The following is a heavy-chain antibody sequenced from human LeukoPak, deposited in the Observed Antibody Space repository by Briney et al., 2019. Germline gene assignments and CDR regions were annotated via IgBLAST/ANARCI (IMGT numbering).Heavy chain of an antibody. J-gene: IGHJ6*02. Sequence: AGGSLRLSCAASGFTFSSYAMSWVRQAPGKGLEWVSAISGSGGSTYYADSVKGRFTISRDNSKNTLYLQMNSLRAEDTAVYYCAKDPDRENIVVVVAATHGMDVWGQGTTVTVSS. CDR3: AKDPDRENIVVVVAATHGMDV. CDR1: GFTFSSYA. V-gene: IGHV3-23*01. CDR2: ISGSGGST. D-gene: IGHD2-15*01.